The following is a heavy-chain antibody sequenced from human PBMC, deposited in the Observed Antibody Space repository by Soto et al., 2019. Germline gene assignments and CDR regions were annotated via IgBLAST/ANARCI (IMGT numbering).Heavy chain of an antibody. D-gene: IGHD6-19*01. Sequence: GGSLRLSCAASGFTFSSYSMNWVRQAPGKGLEWVSSISSSSSYIYYADSVKGRFTISRDNAKNSLYLQMNSLRAEDTAVYYCARRVEGPIAVSGYYYYGMDVWGQGTTVTVS. CDR1: GFTFSSYS. V-gene: IGHV3-21*01. J-gene: IGHJ6*02. CDR2: ISSSSSYI. CDR3: ARRVEGPIAVSGYYYYGMDV.